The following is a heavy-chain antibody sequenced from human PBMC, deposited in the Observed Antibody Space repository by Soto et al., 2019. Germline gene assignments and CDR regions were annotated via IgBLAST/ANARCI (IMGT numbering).Heavy chain of an antibody. Sequence: QVQLQESGPGLVKPSGTLSLTCAVSSGSISSSNWWSWVRQPPGKGLEWIGEIYHSGSTNYNPSLKSRVTISVDKSKNQFSLKLSSMTAADTAVYYCAIPRRGDSQTYWYFDLWGRGTLVTVSS. CDR2: IYHSGST. CDR3: AIPRRGDSQTYWYFDL. D-gene: IGHD4-17*01. CDR1: SGSISSSNW. V-gene: IGHV4-4*02. J-gene: IGHJ2*01.